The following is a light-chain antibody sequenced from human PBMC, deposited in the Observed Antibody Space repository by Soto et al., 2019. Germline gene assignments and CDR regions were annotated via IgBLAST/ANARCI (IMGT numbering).Light chain of an antibody. CDR2: WAS. CDR1: QSVLNSSNNKNY. CDR3: QQYYSTPWT. Sequence: DIVMTQSPDSLAVSLGERATINCKSSQSVLNSSNNKNYLAWYQQKPGQPPKLLIYWASTRASGVPDRLSGSGSGTDFTLTISSLQAEDVAVYYCQQYYSTPWTFGQGTKVEIK. V-gene: IGKV4-1*01. J-gene: IGKJ1*01.